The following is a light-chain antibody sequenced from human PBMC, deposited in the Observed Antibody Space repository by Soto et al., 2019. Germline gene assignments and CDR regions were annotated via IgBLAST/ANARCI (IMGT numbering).Light chain of an antibody. Sequence: QSALTQPASVSGSPGQSITISCTGTSSDVVFYNLVSWYQQHPGKAPKLMIYEGSKRPSGVSTRFSGSKSGNTASLTISGLQAEGEADYYCCSYAGTNTYLFGTATKLTVL. CDR1: SSDVVFYNL. CDR2: EGS. CDR3: CSYAGTNTYL. V-gene: IGLV2-23*01. J-gene: IGLJ1*01.